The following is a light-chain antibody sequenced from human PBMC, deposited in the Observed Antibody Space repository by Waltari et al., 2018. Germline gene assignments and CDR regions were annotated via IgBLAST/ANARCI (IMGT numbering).Light chain of an antibody. CDR2: SAS. CDR3: RQYNKWPPIT. V-gene: IGKV3D-15*01. CDR1: QSVSNS. J-gene: IGKJ5*01. Sequence: EIVMTQSPPTLSVSPGERATLSCRASQSVSNSFAWYQHTPGRPPTLLIPSASTRAPSVPARFSGSGSETEFTLTISNLQSEDVALYYCRQYNKWPPITFGQGTRLEIK.